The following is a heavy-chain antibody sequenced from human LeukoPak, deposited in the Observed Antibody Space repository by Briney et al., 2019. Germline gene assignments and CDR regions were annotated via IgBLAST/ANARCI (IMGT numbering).Heavy chain of an antibody. Sequence: GGSLRLSCAASGFTFDDYAMHWVRQAPGKGLEWVSGISWNSGSIGYADSVKGRFTISRDNAKNSLYLQMNSLRAEDTALYYCAKDMRKYSYGYLNYWGQGTLVTVSS. CDR1: GFTFDDYA. CDR2: ISWNSGSI. V-gene: IGHV3-9*01. CDR3: AKDMRKYSYGYLNY. J-gene: IGHJ4*02. D-gene: IGHD5-18*01.